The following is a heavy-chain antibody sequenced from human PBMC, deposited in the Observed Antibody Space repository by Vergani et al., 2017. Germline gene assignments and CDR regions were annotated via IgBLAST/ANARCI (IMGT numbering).Heavy chain of an antibody. CDR3: ARLYGRDSSGSKYFDY. V-gene: IGHV5-51*01. J-gene: IGHJ4*02. CDR2: IHPAVSDT. CDR1: GYSFTNYW. D-gene: IGHD3-22*01. Sequence: EVQLVQSGAEVKKPGESLKISCQISGYSFTNYWIGWVRQMPGKGLEWMGIIHPAVSDTRYSPSFQGQVTISVDKSISTAYLQRSSLRASDSAMYYCARLYGRDSSGSKYFDYWGEGTLVTDSS.